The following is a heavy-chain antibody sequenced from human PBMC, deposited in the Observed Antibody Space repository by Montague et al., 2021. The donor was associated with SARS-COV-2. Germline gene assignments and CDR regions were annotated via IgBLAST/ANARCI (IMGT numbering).Heavy chain of an antibody. CDR2: THTSGST. CDR1: GGSISSYY. Sequence: SETLSLTCTVSGGSISSYYWSWIRQSAGEGLEWIGRTHTSGSTDYNPSXXSRVTMSVDTSKNQFSLKLSSVTAADTAAYYCASGKYYDFWSGYYSHDYVSGMDVWGQGTTVTVSS. CDR3: ASGKYYDFWSGYYSHDYVSGMDV. D-gene: IGHD3-3*01. J-gene: IGHJ6*02. V-gene: IGHV4-4*07.